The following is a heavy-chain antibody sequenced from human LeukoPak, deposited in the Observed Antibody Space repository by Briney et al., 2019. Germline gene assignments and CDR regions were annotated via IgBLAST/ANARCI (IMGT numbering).Heavy chain of an antibody. Sequence: GGSLRLSCAASGFTFSNYWMHWVRQAPGKGLVWVSRINSDARSTSYADSVKGRFTISRDNAKNSLYLQMNSLRAEDTAVYYCAREGGYYYDSSGSAIDYWGQGTLVTVSS. CDR1: GFTFSNYW. V-gene: IGHV3-74*01. CDR2: INSDARST. J-gene: IGHJ4*02. CDR3: AREGGYYYDSSGSAIDY. D-gene: IGHD3-22*01.